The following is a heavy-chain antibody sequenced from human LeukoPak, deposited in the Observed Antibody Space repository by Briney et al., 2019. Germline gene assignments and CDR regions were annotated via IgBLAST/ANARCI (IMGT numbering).Heavy chain of an antibody. CDR1: GFTFSNYG. CDR2: ISYDGSDK. CDR3: ARGAYSSSWLNFDY. J-gene: IGHJ4*02. V-gene: IGHV3-30*03. Sequence: GGSLRLSCAASGFTFSNYGMSWVRQAPGKGLEWVALISYDGSDKYYADSVKGRFTISRDNSKNTLYLQMNSLRAEDTAVYYCARGAYSSSWLNFDYWGQGTLVTVSS. D-gene: IGHD6-13*01.